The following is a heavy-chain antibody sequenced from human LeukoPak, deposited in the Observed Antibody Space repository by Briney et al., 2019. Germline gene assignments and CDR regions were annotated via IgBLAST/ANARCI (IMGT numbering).Heavy chain of an antibody. V-gene: IGHV5-51*01. D-gene: IGHD5-18*01. CDR1: GYSFTSYW. J-gene: IGHJ3*02. CDR3: ARHDRGYGYGYPSDAFDI. CDR2: IYPGDSDT. Sequence: GESLKISCKGSGYSFTSYWIGWVRQMPGKGLEWMGIIYPGDSDTSYSPSFQGQVTISADKSISTAYLQWSSLKASDTAMYYCARHDRGYGYGYPSDAFDIWGQGTMVTVSS.